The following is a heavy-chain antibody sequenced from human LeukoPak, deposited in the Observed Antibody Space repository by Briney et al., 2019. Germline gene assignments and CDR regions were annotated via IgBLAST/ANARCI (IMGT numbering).Heavy chain of an antibody. Sequence: PGGSLRLSCAASGFTFSSYAMRWVRQAPGKGLEWVSYINSGGSTLYYADSVKGRFTISRDNAKNSLYLQMNSLRAEDTAVYYCARIHNLGILAHFDYWGQGTLVTVSS. CDR3: ARIHNLGILAHFDY. CDR2: INSGGSTL. J-gene: IGHJ4*02. CDR1: GFTFSSYA. V-gene: IGHV3-48*03. D-gene: IGHD1-1*01.